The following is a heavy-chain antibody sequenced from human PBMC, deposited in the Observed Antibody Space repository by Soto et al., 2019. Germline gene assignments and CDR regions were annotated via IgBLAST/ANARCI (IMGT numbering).Heavy chain of an antibody. Sequence: EVQLVESGGGLVKPGGSLTLSCAASGFTFSNYTMNWVRQAPGKGLEWVSSISRSSRNIYYADSVEGRFTISRDNAKNALYLHMNSLRAGDTAVYYCARDLKVAGTNSFYYYGMDVWGQGTTVTVPS. CDR2: ISRSSRNI. CDR1: GFTFSNYT. V-gene: IGHV3-21*01. D-gene: IGHD6-19*01. J-gene: IGHJ6*02. CDR3: ARDLKVAGTNSFYYYGMDV.